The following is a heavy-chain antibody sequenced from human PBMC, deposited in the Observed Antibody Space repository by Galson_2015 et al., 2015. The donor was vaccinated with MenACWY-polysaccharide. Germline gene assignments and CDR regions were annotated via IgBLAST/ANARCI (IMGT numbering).Heavy chain of an antibody. D-gene: IGHD1-26*01. J-gene: IGHJ4*02. CDR2: ISSGGTN. CDR3: ARVLKGLVGATPDY. Sequence: ALRLSCEAYGFTFSSYRMNWAGQAPGTGVERVSYISSGGTNYYADSVQGRFTLSRDNAKHSLYLQMTSLSDDDTAVYYCARVLKGLVGATPDYWGQGTLVTVSS. V-gene: IGHV3-48*02. CDR1: GFTFSSYR.